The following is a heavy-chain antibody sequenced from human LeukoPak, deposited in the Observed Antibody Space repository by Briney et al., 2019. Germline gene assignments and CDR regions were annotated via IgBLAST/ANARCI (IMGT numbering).Heavy chain of an antibody. J-gene: IGHJ4*02. Sequence: ADNLSLTCTVSDVSISIYYRSWIREPPGKGLEWIGYVYSSGNTNYSPSLKGRAIISADTSKNQFSLKLTSVTAADTAVYYCVRDRELTYWGQGILVTVSS. D-gene: IGHD3-10*01. CDR3: VRDRELTY. CDR1: DVSISIYY. V-gene: IGHV4-4*08. CDR2: VYSSGNT.